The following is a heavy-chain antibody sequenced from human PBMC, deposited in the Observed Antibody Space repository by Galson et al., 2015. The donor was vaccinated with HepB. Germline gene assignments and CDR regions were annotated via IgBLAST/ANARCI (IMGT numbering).Heavy chain of an antibody. V-gene: IGHV3-21*01. CDR2: ISSSSSYI. D-gene: IGHD1-26*01. CDR3: ARGLGTQVGATPKVEIYYYYGMDV. J-gene: IGHJ6*02. Sequence: SLRLSCAASGFTFSSYSMNWVRQAPGKGLEWVSSISSSSSYIYYADSVKGRFTISRDNAKNSLYLQMNSLRAEDTAVYYCARGLGTQVGATPKVEIYYYYGMDVWGQGTTVTVSS. CDR1: GFTFSSYS.